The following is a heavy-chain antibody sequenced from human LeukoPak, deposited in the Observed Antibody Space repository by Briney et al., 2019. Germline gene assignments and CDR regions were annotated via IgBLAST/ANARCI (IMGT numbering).Heavy chain of an antibody. CDR2: ISYDGSNK. J-gene: IGHJ4*02. D-gene: IGHD3-10*01. CDR1: GFTFSSYG. CDR3: AKFERYYYGSGSYSFDY. Sequence: PGGSLRLSCAASGFTFSSYGMHWVRQAPGKGLEWVAVISYDGSNKYYADSVKGRFTISRDNSKNTLYLQMNSLRAEDTAVYYCAKFERYYYGSGSYSFDYWGQGTLVTVSS. V-gene: IGHV3-33*05.